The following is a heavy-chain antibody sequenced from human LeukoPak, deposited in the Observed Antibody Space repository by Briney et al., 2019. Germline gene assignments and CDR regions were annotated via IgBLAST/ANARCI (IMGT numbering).Heavy chain of an antibody. V-gene: IGHV3-43*01. D-gene: IGHD3-10*01. Sequence: GGSLRLSCAASGFTFDDYTMHWVRQAPGKGLEWVSLISWDGGSTYYADSVKGRFTISRDNSKNSLYLQMNSLRTEDTALYYCAKDIGYYGSGKGPYYFDYWGQGTLVTVSS. CDR2: ISWDGGST. CDR3: AKDIGYYGSGKGPYYFDY. J-gene: IGHJ4*02. CDR1: GFTFDDYT.